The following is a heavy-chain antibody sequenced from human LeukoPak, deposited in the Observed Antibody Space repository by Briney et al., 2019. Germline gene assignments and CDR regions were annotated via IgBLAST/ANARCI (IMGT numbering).Heavy chain of an antibody. D-gene: IGHD3-3*01. CDR2: IGAGGTFT. J-gene: IGHJ4*02. V-gene: IGHV3-23*01. CDR3: ARRTWEWGFFDY. Sequence: PGGSLRLSCTASGFTFSSYAMNWVRQAPGKGLEWVSGIGAGGTFTYYADSVKGRFTISRDTSKNTLYLQMNSLRADDTAVYYCARRTWEWGFFDYWGQGTLVTVSS. CDR1: GFTFSSYA.